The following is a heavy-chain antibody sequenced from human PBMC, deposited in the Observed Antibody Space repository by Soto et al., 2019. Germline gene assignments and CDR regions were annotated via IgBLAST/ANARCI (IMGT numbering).Heavy chain of an antibody. Sequence: QVQLVQSGAEVKKPGSSVKVSCKASGGTFSSYAISWVRQAPGQGLEWMGGFIPIFGTANYAQKFQGRVTITADKSTSTAYMELSSLRSEDTAVYYCARGGNVATGTTFYFDYWGQGTLVTVSS. CDR1: GGTFSSYA. CDR2: FIPIFGTA. CDR3: ARGGNVATGTTFYFDY. V-gene: IGHV1-69*06. J-gene: IGHJ4*02. D-gene: IGHD1-1*01.